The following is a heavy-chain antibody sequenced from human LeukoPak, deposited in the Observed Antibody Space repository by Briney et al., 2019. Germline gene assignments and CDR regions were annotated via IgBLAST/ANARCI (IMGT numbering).Heavy chain of an antibody. D-gene: IGHD2/OR15-2a*01. CDR1: GFTFSEYW. CDR3: ARVGTTSNFYYYYGMDV. Sequence: GGSLRLSCAASGFTFSEYWMHWVRQAPGKGLVWVSRINSDGSTTSYADSVKGRFTISRDNAKNTLYLQMNSLRAEDTAVYYCARVGTTSNFYYYYGMDVWGQGTTVTVSS. J-gene: IGHJ6*02. V-gene: IGHV3-74*01. CDR2: INSDGSTT.